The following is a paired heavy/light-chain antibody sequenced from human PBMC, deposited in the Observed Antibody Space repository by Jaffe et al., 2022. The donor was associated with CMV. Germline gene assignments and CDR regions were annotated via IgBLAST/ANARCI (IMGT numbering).Heavy chain of an antibody. V-gene: IGHV4-59*01. CDR2: ICYSGSS. CDR3: AREPSDAYTGNFDH. D-gene: IGHD2-2*01. Sequence: QVQLQESGPGLVKPSETLSLTCSVSGGSISAYCWNWIRQHPGKGLEWIGYICYSGSSSYNPSLRSRVTISVDTSKNQFSLKVTSVTAADMAVYYCAREPSDAYTGNFDHWGQGTQVTVSS. J-gene: IGHJ4*02. CDR1: GGSISAYC.
Light chain of an antibody. CDR3: QQTYSAPVT. Sequence: DIQMTQSPSSLSASVGDRVTITCRASLTIGTYLNWYQQKPGTAPKLLIYAASTLQSGVPSRFSGSGSGTSFTLTINSLQAADFATYYCQQTYSAPVTFGGGTKVEI. CDR1: LTIGTY. J-gene: IGKJ4*01. CDR2: AAS. V-gene: IGKV1-39*01.